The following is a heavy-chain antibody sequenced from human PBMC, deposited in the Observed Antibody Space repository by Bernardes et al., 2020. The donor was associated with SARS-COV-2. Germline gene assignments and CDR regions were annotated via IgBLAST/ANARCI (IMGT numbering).Heavy chain of an antibody. J-gene: IGHJ4*02. V-gene: IGHV3-23*01. CDR3: SRDSNWNPFDY. Sequence: GGSLRLSCTASGFTFSSYAMSWVRQAPGKGPEWVSTISDSGGSTYYTDSVKGRFTISRDNSKNTLYLQMNGQRAEGTAVYYCSRDSNWNPFDYWGPGTLVTVSS. CDR1: GFTFSSYA. CDR2: ISDSGGST. D-gene: IGHD1-1*01.